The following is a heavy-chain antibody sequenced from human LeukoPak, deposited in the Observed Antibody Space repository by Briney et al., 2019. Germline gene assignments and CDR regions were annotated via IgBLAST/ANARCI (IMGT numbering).Heavy chain of an antibody. D-gene: IGHD6-13*01. Sequence: GGSLRLSCAGSGFTFSSHSMNWVRQAPGKGLEWVSSISTSSSYIDYADSVKGRFTISRDNAKNSLYLQMNSLRAEDTAVYYCARAPPGAAAGTDDYWGQGTLVTVSS. CDR2: ISTSSSYI. V-gene: IGHV3-21*01. J-gene: IGHJ4*02. CDR1: GFTFSSHS. CDR3: ARAPPGAAAGTDDY.